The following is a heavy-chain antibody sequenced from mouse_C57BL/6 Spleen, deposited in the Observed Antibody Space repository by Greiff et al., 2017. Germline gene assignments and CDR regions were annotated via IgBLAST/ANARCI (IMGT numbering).Heavy chain of an antibody. CDR3: ARSTSTTVHYAMDY. CDR2: IYPGSGST. D-gene: IGHD1-1*01. Sequence: QVQLQQPGAELVKPGASVKMSCKASGYTFTSYWINWVKQRPGQGLEWIGDIYPGSGSTKYKEKFKSKATLTVDKYSSTAYMQLSSLTSEDYAVDYCARSTSTTVHYAMDYWGQGTSVTVSS. V-gene: IGHV1-55*01. J-gene: IGHJ4*01. CDR1: GYTFTSYW.